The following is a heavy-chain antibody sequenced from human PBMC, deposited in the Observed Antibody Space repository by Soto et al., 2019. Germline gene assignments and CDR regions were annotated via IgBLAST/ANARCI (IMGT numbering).Heavy chain of an antibody. J-gene: IGHJ3*02. Sequence: SVNVSCKSSGYTFTSYAMHWVRQAPGQRLEWMGWINAGNGNTKYSQKFQGRVTITRDTSASTAYMELSGLRFEDTAVYFCATAIADDAFDIWGRGTMVTVSS. CDR2: INAGNGNT. V-gene: IGHV1-3*01. CDR1: GYTFTSYA. CDR3: ATAIADDAFDI. D-gene: IGHD2-2*01.